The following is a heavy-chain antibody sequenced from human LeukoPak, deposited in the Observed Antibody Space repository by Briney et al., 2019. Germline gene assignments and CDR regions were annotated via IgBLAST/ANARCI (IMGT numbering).Heavy chain of an antibody. Sequence: PSETLSLTCTVSGGSISSGSYYWSWIRQPAGKGLEWIGRIYTSGSTNYNPSLKSRVTISVDTSKNQFSLKLSSVTAADTAVYYCVREGGASTKNWFDPWGQGTLVTVSS. CDR1: GGSISSGSYY. CDR3: VREGGASTKNWFDP. CDR2: IYTSGST. D-gene: IGHD5/OR15-5a*01. J-gene: IGHJ5*02. V-gene: IGHV4-61*02.